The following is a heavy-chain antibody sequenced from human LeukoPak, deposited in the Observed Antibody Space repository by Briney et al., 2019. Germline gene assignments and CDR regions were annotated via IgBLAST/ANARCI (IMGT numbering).Heavy chain of an antibody. J-gene: IGHJ3*01. Sequence: GGSLRLSCAASGFTFSSYSMNWVRQAPGKGLEWVSSISSSSSYIYYADSVKGRFTISRDNAQSSLYLQMNSLRAEDTAVYYCARQAVARPFDLWGQGTMVAVSS. CDR1: GFTFSSYS. CDR2: ISSSSSYI. V-gene: IGHV3-21*06. CDR3: ARQAVARPFDL.